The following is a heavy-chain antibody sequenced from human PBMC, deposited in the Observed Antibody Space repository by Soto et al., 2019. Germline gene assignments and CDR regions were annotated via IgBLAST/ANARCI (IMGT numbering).Heavy chain of an antibody. CDR1: AYIFSTCW. D-gene: IGHD4-4*01. CDR3: ARQIRHYNSRSNNYYYYGLDV. Sequence: SGNGSAYIFSTCWIAWPRCMPGKVLEWMGIIYPGDSDTRYSPSFQDQVTISADNSISTAHLQWSSLKASDTAMYYCARQIRHYNSRSNNYYYYGLDVWAEGTTVTVSS. J-gene: IGHJ6*04. V-gene: IGHV5-51*01. CDR2: IYPGDSDT.